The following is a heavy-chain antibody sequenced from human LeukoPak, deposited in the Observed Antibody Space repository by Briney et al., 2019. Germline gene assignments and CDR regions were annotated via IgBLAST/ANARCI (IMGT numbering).Heavy chain of an antibody. J-gene: IGHJ4*02. D-gene: IGHD5-18*01. Sequence: PSETLSLTCTVSGGSISSGDYHWSWIRQPPGKGLEWIGYIYYSGSTYYNPSLKSRVTISVDTSKNQFSLKLSSVTAADTAVYYCARVPRGYIYGLLDYWGRGTLVTVSS. CDR3: ARVPRGYIYGLLDY. CDR1: GGSISSGDYH. V-gene: IGHV4-30-4*08. CDR2: IYYSGST.